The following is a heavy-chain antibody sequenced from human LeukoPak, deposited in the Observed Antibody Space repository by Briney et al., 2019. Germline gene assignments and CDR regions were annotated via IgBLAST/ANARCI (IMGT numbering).Heavy chain of an antibody. CDR2: ISSSSSYI. V-gene: IGHV3-21*01. CDR3: ARDDSIGGYSYGFDY. CDR1: GFNFSSYS. J-gene: IGHJ4*02. D-gene: IGHD5-18*01. Sequence: GGSLRLSCAASGFNFSSYSMNWVRQAPGKGLEWVSSISSSSSYIYYADSVKGRFTISRDNAKNSLYLQMNSLRAEDTAVYYCARDDSIGGYSYGFDYWGQGTLVTVSS.